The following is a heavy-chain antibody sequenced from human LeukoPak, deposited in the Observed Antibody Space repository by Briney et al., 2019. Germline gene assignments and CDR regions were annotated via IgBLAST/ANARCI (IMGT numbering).Heavy chain of an antibody. CDR3: ARGYSYGFDY. CDR2: ISYDGSNK. D-gene: IGHD5-18*01. V-gene: IGHV3-30*04. CDR1: GFTFSSYA. Sequence: GGSLRLSCAASGFTFSSYAMHWVRQAPGKGLEWVAVISYDGSNKYYADSVKGRFTISRDNSKNTLYLQMDSLRAEDTAVYYCARGYSYGFDYWGQGTLVTVSS. J-gene: IGHJ4*02.